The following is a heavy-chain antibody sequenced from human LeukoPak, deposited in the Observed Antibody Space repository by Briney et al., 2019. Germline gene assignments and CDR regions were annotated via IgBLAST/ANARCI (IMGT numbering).Heavy chain of an antibody. J-gene: IGHJ6*03. V-gene: IGHV4-59*01. CDR2: IYHSGST. CDR1: GGSISNYY. Sequence: PSETLSLTCTVSGGSISNYYWTWIRQPPGKGLEWIGYIYHSGSTNYNPSLKSRVTISVDTSKNQFSLKLSSVTAADTAVYYCARGALLQFYYYYYMDVWGKGTTVTVSS. D-gene: IGHD5-24*01. CDR3: ARGALLQFYYYYYMDV.